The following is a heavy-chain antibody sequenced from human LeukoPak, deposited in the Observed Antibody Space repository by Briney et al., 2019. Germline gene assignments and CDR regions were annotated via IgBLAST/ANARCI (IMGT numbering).Heavy chain of an antibody. CDR1: GFTFSSYW. J-gene: IGHJ4*02. CDR3: ARGSHYYDSSVIGY. D-gene: IGHD3-22*01. V-gene: IGHV3-7*01. CDR2: IKQDGSEK. Sequence: GGSLRLSCAASGFTFSSYWMSWVRQAPGKGLEWVANIKQDGSEKYYVDSVKGRFTISRDNAKNSLYLQMNSLRAEDTAVYYCARGSHYYDSSVIGYWGQGTLVTVSS.